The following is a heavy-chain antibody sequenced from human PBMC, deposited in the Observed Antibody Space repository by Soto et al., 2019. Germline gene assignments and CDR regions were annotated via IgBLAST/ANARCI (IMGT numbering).Heavy chain of an antibody. Sequence: GESLKISCKGSGYKFTTYWIAWVRQMPGKGLEWMGMIYPGDSDTRYSPSFQGQVTISADKSISTAYLQWSSLKASDTAMYYCARLPYDILTGYYEAEYYFDYWGQGTLVTVSS. V-gene: IGHV5-51*01. CDR2: IYPGDSDT. J-gene: IGHJ4*02. CDR1: GYKFTTYW. D-gene: IGHD3-9*01. CDR3: ARLPYDILTGYYEAEYYFDY.